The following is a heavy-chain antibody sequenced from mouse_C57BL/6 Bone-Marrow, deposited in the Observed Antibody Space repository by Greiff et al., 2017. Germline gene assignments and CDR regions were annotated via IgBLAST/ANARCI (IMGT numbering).Heavy chain of an antibody. CDR1: GFTFSSYA. CDR2: ISDGGSYT. D-gene: IGHD1-1*01. Sequence: EVKVVESGGGLVKPGGSLKLSCAASGFTFSSYAMSWVRQTPEKRLEWVATISDGGSYTYYPDNVKGRFTISRDNAKNNLYLQMSHLKSEDTAMYYCARDRLPITTVVYFDYWGQGTTLTVSS. J-gene: IGHJ2*01. CDR3: ARDRLPITTVVYFDY. V-gene: IGHV5-4*01.